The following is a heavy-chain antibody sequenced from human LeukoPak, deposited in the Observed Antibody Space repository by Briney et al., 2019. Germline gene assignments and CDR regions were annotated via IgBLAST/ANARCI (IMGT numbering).Heavy chain of an antibody. V-gene: IGHV3-7*01. CDR1: GFAFSSYW. Sequence: GGSLRLSCAASGFAFSSYWMSWVRQAPGKGLEWVANIKQDGSEKYYVDSVKGRFTISRDNARNSLYLQMNSLRAEDTAVYYCARDKDSWDYGDFYDNWGQGTLVTVSS. CDR3: ARDKDSWDYGDFYDN. CDR2: IKQDGSEK. J-gene: IGHJ4*02. D-gene: IGHD4-17*01.